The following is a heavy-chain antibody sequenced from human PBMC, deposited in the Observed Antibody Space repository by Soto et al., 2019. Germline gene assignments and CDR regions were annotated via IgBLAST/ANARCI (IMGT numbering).Heavy chain of an antibody. J-gene: IGHJ4*02. V-gene: IGHV3-30*03. CDR2: ISYDGSNK. CDR3: AIRDPFDY. Sequence: GGSLKLSCAASGFTFSIYGMHWVRQAPGKGLEWVAVISYDGSNKYYADSVKGRFTISRDNSKNTLYLQMNSLRAEDTAVYYCAIRDPFDYWGQETLVTVSS. CDR1: GFTFSIYG.